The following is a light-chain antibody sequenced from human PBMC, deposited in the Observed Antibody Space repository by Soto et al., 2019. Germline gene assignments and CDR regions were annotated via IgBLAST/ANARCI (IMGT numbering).Light chain of an antibody. CDR3: QQYDTTPLT. Sequence: DIVMTQSPDSLAVSLGERATINCKSSQTLLQGSNYLALYQHKPGQPPELLIYWASTRESGVPDRFSGSGYGTDFTLTNSSLLAEDVAVYYCQQYDTTPLTFSQGTKGEV. CDR1: QTLLQGSNY. J-gene: IGKJ1*01. CDR2: WAS. V-gene: IGKV4-1*01.